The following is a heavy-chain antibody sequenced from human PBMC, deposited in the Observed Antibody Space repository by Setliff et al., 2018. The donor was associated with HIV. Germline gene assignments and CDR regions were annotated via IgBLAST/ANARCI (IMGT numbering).Heavy chain of an antibody. Sequence: ASETLSLTCTVSGGSISSSSYYWGWIRQPPGKGLEWIGSIYYSGSTYYNPSLKSRVTISVDTSKNQFSLKLSSVTAADTAVYYCARGAQWIDYWGQGTLVTVSS. CDR3: ARGAQWIDY. D-gene: IGHD6-19*01. CDR2: IYYSGST. V-gene: IGHV4-39*01. J-gene: IGHJ4*02. CDR1: GGSISSSSYY.